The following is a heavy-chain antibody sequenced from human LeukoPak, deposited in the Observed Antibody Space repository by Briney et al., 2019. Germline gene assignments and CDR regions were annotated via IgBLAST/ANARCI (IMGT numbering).Heavy chain of an antibody. CDR2: IYYSGST. CDR3: ARHSDASFDY. J-gene: IGHJ4*02. Sequence: QSSETLSLTCTVSGGSISSYYWSWIRQPPGKGLEWIGYIYYSGSTNYNPSLKSRVTISVDTSKNQFSLKLSSVTAADTAVYYCARHSDASFDYWGQGTLVTVSS. V-gene: IGHV4-59*08. D-gene: IGHD2-2*01. CDR1: GGSISSYY.